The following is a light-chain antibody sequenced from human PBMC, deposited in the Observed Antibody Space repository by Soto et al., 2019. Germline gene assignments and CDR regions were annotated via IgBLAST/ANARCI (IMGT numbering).Light chain of an antibody. CDR1: QSLLHSDGYNH. Sequence: DIVMTQAPLSLPVTPGEPASISCRSSQSLLHSDGYNHLDWYLQKPGQSPQLLIYEGSKRASGVPDRFSGSGSGRDFSLKISRVEADDVGIYHCMQAQHPPPTIGGGTKVEIK. CDR2: EGS. V-gene: IGKV2-28*01. CDR3: MQAQHPPPT. J-gene: IGKJ4*01.